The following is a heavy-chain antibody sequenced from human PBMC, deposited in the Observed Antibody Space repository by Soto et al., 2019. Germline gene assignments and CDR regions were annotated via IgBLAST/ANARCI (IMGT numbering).Heavy chain of an antibody. V-gene: IGHV4-31*03. D-gene: IGHD3-22*01. CDR3: ARDCGYYDSSGYYSAALDI. CDR1: GGSISSGGYY. Sequence: SETLSLTCTVSGGSISSGGYYWSWIRQHPGKGLEWIGYIYYSGSTYYNPSLKSRVTISVDTSKNQFSLKLSSVTAADTAVYYCARDCGYYDSSGYYSAALDIWGQGTMVTVSS. CDR2: IYYSGST. J-gene: IGHJ3*02.